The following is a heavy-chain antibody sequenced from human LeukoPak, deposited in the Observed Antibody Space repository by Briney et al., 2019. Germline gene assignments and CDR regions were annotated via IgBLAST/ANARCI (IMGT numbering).Heavy chain of an antibody. V-gene: IGHV4-38-2*02. CDR3: ARVSGRFTWYFDL. Sequence: PSETLSLTCTVSGYSISSGYYWGWIRQPPGKGLEWIGSIYHSGSTYYNPSLKSRVTISVDTSKNQFSLKLSSMTAADTAVYYCARVSGRFTWYFDLWGRGTLVTVSS. J-gene: IGHJ2*01. CDR1: GYSISSGYY. CDR2: IYHSGST.